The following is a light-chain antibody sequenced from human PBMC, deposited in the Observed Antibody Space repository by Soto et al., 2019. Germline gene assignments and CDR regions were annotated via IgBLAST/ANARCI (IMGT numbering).Light chain of an antibody. CDR3: QVWDSFSIHWV. Sequence: SSELTQAPSVSMAPGNTAKITCGGDNIGSKSVHWYQQKSGQAPVLVIYHDESRPSGIPERFSGSNAGNTATLTISRVEVGDEADYYCQVWDSFSIHWVFGGGTKLTVL. CDR2: HDE. V-gene: IGLV3-21*04. J-gene: IGLJ3*02. CDR1: NIGSKS.